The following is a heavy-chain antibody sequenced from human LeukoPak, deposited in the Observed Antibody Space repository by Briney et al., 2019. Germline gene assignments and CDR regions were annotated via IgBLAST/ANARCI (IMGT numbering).Heavy chain of an antibody. CDR2: INHSGST. CDR1: GGSFSGYY. Sequence: PSETLSLTCAVYGGSFSGYYWSWIRQPPGKGLEWIGEINHSGSTNYNPSLKSRVTISVDTSKNQFSLKLSSVTAADTAVYYCAREHDFWSGYYEFDPWGQGTLSPSPQ. D-gene: IGHD3-3*01. J-gene: IGHJ5*02. CDR3: AREHDFWSGYYEFDP. V-gene: IGHV4-34*01.